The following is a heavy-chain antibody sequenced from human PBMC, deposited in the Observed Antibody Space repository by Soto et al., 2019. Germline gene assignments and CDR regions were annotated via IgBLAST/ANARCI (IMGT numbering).Heavy chain of an antibody. J-gene: IGHJ4*02. D-gene: IGHD1-26*01. Sequence: GGSLRLSCAASGFTFSSYEMNWVRQAPGKGLEWVSYISSSGSTIYYADSVKGRFTISRDNAKNSLYLQMNSLRAEDTAVYYCAKSKGRVGATTEFDYWGQGTLVTVSS. CDR3: AKSKGRVGATTEFDY. V-gene: IGHV3-48*03. CDR1: GFTFSSYE. CDR2: ISSSGSTI.